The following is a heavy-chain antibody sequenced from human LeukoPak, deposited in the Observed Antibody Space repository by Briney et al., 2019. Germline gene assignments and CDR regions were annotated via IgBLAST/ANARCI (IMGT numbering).Heavy chain of an antibody. Sequence: SETLSLTCTVSGGSLSSGSYYWRWIRQPTGKGLEWIRRIHTSGSTNYNPSLKSRVTISVDTSKNQFSLKLSSVTAADTAVYYCARNVVVVAANWFDPWGQGTLVTVSS. D-gene: IGHD2-15*01. CDR2: IHTSGST. CDR3: ARNVVVVAANWFDP. V-gene: IGHV4-61*02. CDR1: GGSLSSGSYY. J-gene: IGHJ5*02.